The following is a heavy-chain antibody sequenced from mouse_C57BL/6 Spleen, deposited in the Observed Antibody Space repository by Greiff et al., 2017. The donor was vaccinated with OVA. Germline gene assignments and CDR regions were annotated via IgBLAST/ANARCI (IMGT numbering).Heavy chain of an antibody. V-gene: IGHV5-6*01. J-gene: IGHJ4*01. CDR2: ISSGGSYT. CDR3: ARHNDYDYAMDY. CDR1: GFTFSSSG. Sequence: VHLVESGGDLVKPGGSLKLSCAASGFTFSSSGMSWVRQTPDKRLEWVATISSGGSYTYYPDSVKGRFTISRDNAKNTLYLQMSSLKSEDTAMYYCARHNDYDYAMDYWGQGTSVTVSS. D-gene: IGHD2-4*01.